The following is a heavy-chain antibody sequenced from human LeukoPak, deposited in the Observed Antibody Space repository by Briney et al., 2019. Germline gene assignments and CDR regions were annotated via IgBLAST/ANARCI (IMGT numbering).Heavy chain of an antibody. D-gene: IGHD6-13*01. J-gene: IGHJ4*02. V-gene: IGHV3-7*04. CDR2: IKQDGSEK. CDR1: GFTFSSYW. CDR3: ARGVSWTLDN. Sequence: PGGSLRLSCAASGFTFSSYWMSWVRQAPGKGLEWVANIKQDGSEKYYVDPVKGRFAVSRDNAKNSLSLQMNILRLEDTAVYYCARGVSWTLDNWGRGALDIVSS.